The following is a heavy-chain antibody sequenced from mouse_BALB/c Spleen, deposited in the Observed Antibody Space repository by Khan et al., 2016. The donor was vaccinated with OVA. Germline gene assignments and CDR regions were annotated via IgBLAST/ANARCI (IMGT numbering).Heavy chain of an antibody. CDR3: ARDRIDY. Sequence: VQLQESGTELAKPGASVKMSCKASGYTFTTYWMHWVKQRPGQGLEWIGYINPTLGYTDYNEKFKDKATLSADKSSSTAYMQLSSLTSEDSAVYYCARDRIDYWGQGTTLTVSS. CDR1: GYTFTTYW. V-gene: IGHV1-7*01. CDR2: INPTLGYT. J-gene: IGHJ2*01.